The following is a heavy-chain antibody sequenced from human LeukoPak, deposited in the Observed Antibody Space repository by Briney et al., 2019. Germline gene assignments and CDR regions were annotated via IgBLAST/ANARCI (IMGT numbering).Heavy chain of an antibody. D-gene: IGHD6-19*01. CDR1: GYTFTGYY. J-gene: IGHJ4*02. Sequence: ASVKVSCKSSGYTFTGYYMHWVRQAPGQGIERMGWINPNSGGTNYSQKFQGRVTMTRDTSISTAYMELSRLRSDDTAVYYCSMAVKVNYYFDYWGQGTLVTVSS. CDR3: SMAVKVNYYFDY. CDR2: INPNSGGT. V-gene: IGHV1-2*02.